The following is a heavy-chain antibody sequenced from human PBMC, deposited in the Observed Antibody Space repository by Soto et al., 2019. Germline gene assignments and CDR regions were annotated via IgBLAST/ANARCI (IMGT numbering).Heavy chain of an antibody. CDR3: ARVMEHLPWYSEY. Sequence: WGSRRLFCAASGYTFSSYWMPWVRQAPGKGLVWVSRVNVDVSITSYAGPVKGRFTISRDNAKNTVHLQMDSLRAEDTAVYYCARVMEHLPWYSEY. CDR2: VNVDVSIT. V-gene: IGHV3-74*01. CDR1: GYTFSSYW. D-gene: IGHD2-15*01. J-gene: IGHJ1*01.